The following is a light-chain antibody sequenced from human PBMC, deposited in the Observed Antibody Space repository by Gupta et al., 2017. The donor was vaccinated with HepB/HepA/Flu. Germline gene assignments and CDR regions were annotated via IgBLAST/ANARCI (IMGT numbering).Light chain of an antibody. CDR3: HQSYSTLPYT. CDR1: QSIRSY. CDR2: AAS. Sequence: DIQLTQSPSSLYASVGDRVTITCRASQSIRSYLNWYQQKPGKAPKLLIYAASSWQSGVPSRFSGSGSGTDLTLTISSRQPEDFASYVCHQSYSTLPYTFGQGTKLEIK. J-gene: IGKJ2*01. V-gene: IGKV1-39*01.